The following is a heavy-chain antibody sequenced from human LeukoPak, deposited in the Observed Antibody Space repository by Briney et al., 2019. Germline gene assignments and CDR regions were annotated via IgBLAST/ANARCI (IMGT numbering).Heavy chain of an antibody. CDR1: GGPISSSSYY. V-gene: IGHV4-39*07. CDR2: IYYSGST. Sequence: SETLSLTCTVSGGPISSSSYYWGWIRQPPGKGLEWIGTIYYSGSTNYNPSLKSRVTISVDTSKNQFSLKLSSVTAADTAVYYCARGLSAIVHWGQGTLVTVSS. J-gene: IGHJ4*02. D-gene: IGHD2-21*02. CDR3: ARGLSAIVH.